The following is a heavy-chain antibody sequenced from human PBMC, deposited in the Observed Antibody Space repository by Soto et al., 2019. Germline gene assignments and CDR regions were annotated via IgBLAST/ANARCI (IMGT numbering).Heavy chain of an antibody. Sequence: EVQLVESGGGVVQPWGSLRLSCAASGFTFSSYSMNWVRQAPGKGLEWASYISSSSSTIYYADSVKGRFTISRDNAKNTLYLQMNRLRDEDTAVYYCARDYYGSGRKWRGAFDIWGQGTMVTVSS. CDR3: ARDYYGSGRKWRGAFDI. D-gene: IGHD3-10*01. CDR2: ISSSSSTI. J-gene: IGHJ3*02. V-gene: IGHV3-48*02. CDR1: GFTFSSYS.